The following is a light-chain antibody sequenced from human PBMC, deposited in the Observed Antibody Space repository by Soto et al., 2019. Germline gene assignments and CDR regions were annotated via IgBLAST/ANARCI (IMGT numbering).Light chain of an antibody. V-gene: IGKV1-27*01. CDR1: QGISNY. J-gene: IGKJ1*01. Sequence: DIQMTQSPSSLSASVGDRVTITCRASQGISNYLAWYQQKPGKVPKLLIYAASTLQSGVPSRVSGSGSWTDFTLTISSLQPEDVATYYCQKYNSAPWTFGQVTKVEIK. CDR3: QKYNSAPWT. CDR2: AAS.